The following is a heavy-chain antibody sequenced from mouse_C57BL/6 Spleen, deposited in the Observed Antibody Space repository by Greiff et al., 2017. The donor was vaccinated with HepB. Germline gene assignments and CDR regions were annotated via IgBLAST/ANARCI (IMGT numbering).Heavy chain of an antibody. CDR3: ARSPSYYYGSSHWYFDV. D-gene: IGHD1-1*01. CDR2: IYPGDGDT. CDR1: GYAFSSYW. J-gene: IGHJ1*03. Sequence: QVQLKQSGAELVKPGASVKISCKASGYAFSSYWMNWVKQRPGKGLEWIGQIYPGDGDTNYNGKFKGKATLTADKSSSTAYMQLSSLTSEDSAVYFCARSPSYYYGSSHWYFDVWGTGTTVTVSS. V-gene: IGHV1-80*01.